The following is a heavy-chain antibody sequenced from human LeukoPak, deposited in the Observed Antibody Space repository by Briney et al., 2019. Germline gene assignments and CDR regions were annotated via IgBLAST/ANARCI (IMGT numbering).Heavy chain of an antibody. CDR2: IYSGGST. CDR1: GFTVSSNY. CDR3: AREHGDYGPDAFDI. V-gene: IGHV3-53*01. Sequence: QPGGSLRLSCAASGFTVSSNYMSWVRQAPGKGLEWVSVIYSGGSTYYADSVKGRFTISRDNSKNTLYLQMNSLRAEDTAVYYCAREHGDYGPDAFDIWGQGTMVTVSS. J-gene: IGHJ3*02. D-gene: IGHD4-17*01.